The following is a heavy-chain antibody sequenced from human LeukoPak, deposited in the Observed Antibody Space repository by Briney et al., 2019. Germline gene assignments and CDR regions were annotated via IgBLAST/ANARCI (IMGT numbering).Heavy chain of an antibody. V-gene: IGHV1-2*02. CDR2: INPNSGGT. D-gene: IGHD3-22*01. J-gene: IGHJ5*02. CDR1: GYTFTGYY. Sequence: ASVKVSCKASGYTFTGYYMHWVRQAPGQGLEWMGWINPNSGGTNYAQKFQGRVTMTRDTSISTAYMELSRLRSDDTAVYYCARETVNYHDSSGYPWYNWFDPWGQGTPVTVSS. CDR3: ARETVNYHDSSGYPWYNWFDP.